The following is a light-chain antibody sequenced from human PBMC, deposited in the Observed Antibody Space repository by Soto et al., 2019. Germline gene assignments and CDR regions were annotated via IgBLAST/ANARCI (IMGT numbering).Light chain of an antibody. CDR1: QGISNY. Sequence: DIQMTQSPSSLSASVGDTVTITCRASQGISNYLAWYQQKPGKVPKLLIYAASTLQSGVPSRFSGSGSGTDFTLTISSLQPEDVATYYCEKYNSALWTFGQGTKVEIK. CDR2: AAS. V-gene: IGKV1-27*01. J-gene: IGKJ1*01. CDR3: EKYNSALWT.